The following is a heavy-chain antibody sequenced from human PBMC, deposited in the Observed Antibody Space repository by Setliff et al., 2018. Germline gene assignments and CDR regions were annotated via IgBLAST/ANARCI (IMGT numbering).Heavy chain of an antibody. V-gene: IGHV4-59*11. CDR1: GGSISSHY. D-gene: IGHD1-1*01. CDR2: IYHDGND. J-gene: IGHJ4*02. CDR3: AKGGGRYHSDS. Sequence: PSETLSLTCTVSGGSISSHYWSWIRQPPGKGLEWIGYIYHDGNDKYTPSVHYSPSLKSRVTISIDKSNNQFSLKLTSMTAADTAVYYCAKGGGRYHSDSWGQGILVTVSS.